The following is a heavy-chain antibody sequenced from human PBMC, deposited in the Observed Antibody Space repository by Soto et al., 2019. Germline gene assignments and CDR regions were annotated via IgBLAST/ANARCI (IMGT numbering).Heavy chain of an antibody. J-gene: IGHJ4*02. V-gene: IGHV3-33*01. CDR1: GFTFSNYG. CDR3: ARDFAYCKGDNCYSRFDY. Sequence: GGSLRLSCAASGFTFSNYGINWVRQAPGKGLEWVAVIWNDGNNKYYADSVKGRFTISRDNSKNTLYLQMNSLRAEDTAVYYCARDFAYCKGDNCYSRFDYWGQGTLVTVSS. CDR2: IWNDGNNK. D-gene: IGHD2-15*01.